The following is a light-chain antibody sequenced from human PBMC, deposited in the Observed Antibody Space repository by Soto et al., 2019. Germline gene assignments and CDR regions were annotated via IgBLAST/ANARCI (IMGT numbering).Light chain of an antibody. V-gene: IGLV2-14*01. CDR2: DVS. J-gene: IGLJ1*01. CDR1: SSDVGDYNY. Sequence: QSVLTQPASVPGSPGQSITISCTGTSSDVGDYNYVSWYQQHPGKAPKLMIYDVSNRPSGVSNRFSGSKSGNTASLTISGLQAEDEADYYCSSYTSSSTSSSTLYVFGTGTKVTVL. CDR3: SSYTSSSTSSSTLYV.